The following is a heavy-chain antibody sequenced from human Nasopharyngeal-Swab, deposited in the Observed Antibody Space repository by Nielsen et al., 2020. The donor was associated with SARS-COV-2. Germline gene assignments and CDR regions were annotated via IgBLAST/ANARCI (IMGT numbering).Heavy chain of an antibody. D-gene: IGHD3-22*01. CDR1: GYTFTSYG. CDR3: ASARQTRYYYDSSGSNFDY. V-gene: IGHV1-18*04. Sequence: ASVKVSCKASGYTFTSYGISWVRQAPGQGLEWMGWISAYNGNTNYAQKLQGRVTMTTDTSTSTAYMELSSLRSEDTAVYYCASARQTRYYYDSSGSNFDYWGQGTLVTVSS. CDR2: ISAYNGNT. J-gene: IGHJ4*02.